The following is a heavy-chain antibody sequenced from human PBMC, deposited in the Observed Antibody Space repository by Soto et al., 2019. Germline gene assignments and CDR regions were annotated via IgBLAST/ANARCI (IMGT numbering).Heavy chain of an antibody. V-gene: IGHV2-5*02. D-gene: IGHD1-1*01. J-gene: IGHJ4*02. CDR3: AHGGTTPFDY. CDR2: IYWDDDK. CDR1: GFSRSNSGVA. Sequence: QIIWKESGPSLVKPTQTVTLSCTFSGFSRSNSGVAVGPIRQSQGKALEWLALIYWDDDKRYSPSLKSRLTITKDTSKNQVVLTMTNMDPVDTAAYYCAHGGTTPFDYRGRGTLVTVSS.